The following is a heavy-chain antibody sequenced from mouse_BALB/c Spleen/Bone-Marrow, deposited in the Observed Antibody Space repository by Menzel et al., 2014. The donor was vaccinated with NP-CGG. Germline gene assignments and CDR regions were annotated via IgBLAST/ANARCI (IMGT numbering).Heavy chain of an antibody. CDR2: IWSGGST. J-gene: IGHJ4*01. CDR1: GFSLTSFG. Sequence: QVQLQQSGPGLVQPSQRLSITCTVSGFSLTSFGIHWVRQSPGKGLEWLGVIWSGGSTDYNAAFISRLSISKDNSKSXVLFKMNSLQANDTAIYYCTRNWDDYAMDYWGQGTSVTVSS. CDR3: TRNWDDYAMDY. V-gene: IGHV2-2*02. D-gene: IGHD4-1*01.